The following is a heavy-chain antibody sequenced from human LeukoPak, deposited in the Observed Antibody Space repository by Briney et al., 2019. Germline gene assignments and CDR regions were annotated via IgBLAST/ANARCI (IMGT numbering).Heavy chain of an antibody. Sequence: PGGSLRLSCAASAFSFSDYHMAWIRQAPWQGLVWVSFIATESSYRKDADSVEGRFTISRDDSKNSLYLQMNSLRAEDTAMYYCARDFPTTRNFDDWGQGTLVTVSS. CDR1: AFSFSDYH. CDR2: IATESSYR. D-gene: IGHD1-1*01. V-gene: IGHV3-11*06. CDR3: ARDFPTTRNFDD. J-gene: IGHJ4*02.